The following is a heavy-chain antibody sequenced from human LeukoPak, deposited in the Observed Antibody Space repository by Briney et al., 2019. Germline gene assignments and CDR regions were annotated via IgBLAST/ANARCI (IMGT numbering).Heavy chain of an antibody. Sequence: GRSLRLSCAASGFTFSSYGMHWVRQAPGKGLEWVAVISYDGSNKYYADSVKGRFTISRDNSKNTLYLQMNSLRAEGTAVYYCAKSVTVAGFFDYWGQGTLVTVSS. J-gene: IGHJ4*02. V-gene: IGHV3-30*18. CDR3: AKSVTVAGFFDY. CDR2: ISYDGSNK. D-gene: IGHD6-19*01. CDR1: GFTFSSYG.